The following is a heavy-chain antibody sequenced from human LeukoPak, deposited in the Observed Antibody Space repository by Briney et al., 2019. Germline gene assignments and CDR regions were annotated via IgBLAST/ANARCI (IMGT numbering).Heavy chain of an antibody. CDR1: GYTFTGYY. D-gene: IGHD6-13*01. CDR2: IDPNSGDT. CDR3: ARASISAAGPGLIDY. J-gene: IGHJ4*02. Sequence: ASVKVSCKASGYTFTGYYMHWVRQAPGQGLEWMGWIDPNSGDTNYAQKFQGRVTMTRDTSISTAYMELSRLRSDDTAVYYCARASISAAGPGLIDYWGQGTLVTVSS. V-gene: IGHV1-2*02.